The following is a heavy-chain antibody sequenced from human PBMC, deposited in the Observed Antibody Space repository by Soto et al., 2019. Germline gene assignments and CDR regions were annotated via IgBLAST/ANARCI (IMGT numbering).Heavy chain of an antibody. CDR3: ARSGSNYHSYYYYGMDV. Sequence: GASVKVSCKASGYTFTSYGISWVRQAPGQGLEWMGCISAYNGNTNYAQKLQGRVTMTTDTSTSTAYMELRSLRSDDTAVYYCARSGSNYHSYYYYGMDVWGQGTTVTVSS. CDR1: GYTFTSYG. CDR2: ISAYNGNT. D-gene: IGHD4-4*01. J-gene: IGHJ6*02. V-gene: IGHV1-18*01.